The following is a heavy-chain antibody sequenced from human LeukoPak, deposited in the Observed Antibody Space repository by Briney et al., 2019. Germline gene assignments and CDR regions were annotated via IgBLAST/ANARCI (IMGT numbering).Heavy chain of an antibody. J-gene: IGHJ6*03. CDR1: GYTFTGYY. D-gene: IGHD3-10*01. CDR3: AREKYYYGSGSLNHNYYYYYMDV. CDR2: INPNSGGT. V-gene: IGHV1-2*02. Sequence: ASVKVSCKASGYTFTGYYMHWVRQAPGQGLEWMGWINPNSGGTNYAQKFQGRVTMTRDTSISTAYMELSRLRSEDTAVYYCAREKYYYGSGSLNHNYYYYYMDVWGQGTLVTVSS.